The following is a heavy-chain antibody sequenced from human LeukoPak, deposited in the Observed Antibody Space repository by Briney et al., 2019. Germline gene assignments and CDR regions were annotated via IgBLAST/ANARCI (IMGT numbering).Heavy chain of an antibody. CDR3: ARLHPHPYYFDY. CDR1: GYSISSGYY. CDR2: MYHSGST. V-gene: IGHV4-38-2*01. J-gene: IGHJ4*02. Sequence: PSETLSLTCAVSGYSISSGYYWGCIRQPPGKGLGWIGSMYHSGSTYYNPSLKSRVTISVDTSKNQFSLKLSSVTAADTAVYYCARLHPHPYYFDYWGQGTLVTVSS. D-gene: IGHD4-11*01.